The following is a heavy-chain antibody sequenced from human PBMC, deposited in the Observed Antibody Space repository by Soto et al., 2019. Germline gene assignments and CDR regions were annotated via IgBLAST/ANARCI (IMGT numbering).Heavy chain of an antibody. CDR3: VKNSSYEILTGFDYFDY. D-gene: IGHD3-9*01. CDR1: GFPFSSLS. V-gene: IGHV3-30*18. J-gene: IGHJ4*02. Sequence: XESLRLPCTPSGFPFSSLSIQWVRKAPGNGLEWVAVIPYDGSNRWYGDSVKSRFNISRDNAKNTLFLQMNRLRAEDTAVYYCVKNSSYEILTGFDYFDYWGQGAPVTGSS. CDR2: IPYDGSNR.